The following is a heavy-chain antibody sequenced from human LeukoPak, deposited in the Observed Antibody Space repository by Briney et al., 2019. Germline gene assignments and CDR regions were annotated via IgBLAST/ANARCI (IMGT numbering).Heavy chain of an antibody. J-gene: IGHJ4*02. CDR2: ISYDGSNK. CDR3: ARLQEDFLDY. Sequence: PGGSLRLSCAASGFSFSSFGVHWVRQAPGKGLEWVAVISYDGSNKYYTDSVQGRFTISRDNSKNTLYLQMNSLRAEDTALYYCARLQEDFLDYWGQGTLVTVSS. V-gene: IGHV3-30*03. CDR1: GFSFSSFG.